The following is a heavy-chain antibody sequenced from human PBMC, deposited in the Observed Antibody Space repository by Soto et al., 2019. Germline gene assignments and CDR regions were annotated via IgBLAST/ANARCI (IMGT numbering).Heavy chain of an antibody. CDR1: GGSISSNSHY. D-gene: IGHD6-13*01. J-gene: IGHJ5*02. V-gene: IGHV4-39*01. CDR2: MFYTGRT. CDR3: ARSSSSQVRFAP. Sequence: SETLSLTCTVSGGSISSNSHYCDWIRQPPGKGLEWIGSMFYTGRTYYNPSLKSRVTISVDKSKNQFSLKLTSVTATDTAVYYCARSSSSQVRFAPWGQGTMVPVSS.